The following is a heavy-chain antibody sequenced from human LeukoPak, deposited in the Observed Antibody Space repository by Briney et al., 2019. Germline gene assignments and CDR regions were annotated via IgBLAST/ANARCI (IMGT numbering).Heavy chain of an antibody. J-gene: IGHJ4*02. CDR2: ISYDGSNK. CDR3: ARDRAALTELDY. V-gene: IGHV3-30-3*01. CDR1: GFTFSSYA. Sequence: PGGSLRLSCAASGFTFSSYAMHWVRQAPGKGLEWVAVISYDGSNKYYADSVKGRFTISRDNSKNTLYLQMNSLRAEDTAVYYCARDRAALTELDYWGQGTLVTVSS. D-gene: IGHD3-9*01.